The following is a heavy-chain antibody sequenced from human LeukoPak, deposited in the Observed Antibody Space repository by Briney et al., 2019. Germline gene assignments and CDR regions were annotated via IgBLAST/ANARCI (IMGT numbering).Heavy chain of an antibody. Sequence: PSETLSLTCMVSGRSISSTTYYSGWVRQAPGKGLEWVAKIKQDGSEKYYVASVKGRFTVSRDNAKNSLYLQMSSLRAEDTAVYYCARRADGAFGIWGQGTIVTVAS. J-gene: IGHJ3*02. D-gene: IGHD5-24*01. CDR3: ARRADGAFGI. CDR2: IKQDGSEK. V-gene: IGHV3-7*01. CDR1: GRSISSTTYY.